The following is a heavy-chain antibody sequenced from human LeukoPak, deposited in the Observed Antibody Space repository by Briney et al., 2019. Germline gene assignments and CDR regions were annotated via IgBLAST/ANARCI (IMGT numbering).Heavy chain of an antibody. CDR3: AHSARGGFWSGYYAPFDY. Sequence: SGPTLVKPTQTLTLTCTFSGFSLSTSGVGVGWIRQPPGKALEWLALIYWNDDKRYSPSLKSRLTITKDTSKNQVVLTMTNMDPVDTATYYCAHSARGGFWSGYYAPFDYWGQGTLVTVSS. J-gene: IGHJ4*02. V-gene: IGHV2-5*01. CDR1: GFSLSTSGVG. D-gene: IGHD3-3*01. CDR2: IYWNDDK.